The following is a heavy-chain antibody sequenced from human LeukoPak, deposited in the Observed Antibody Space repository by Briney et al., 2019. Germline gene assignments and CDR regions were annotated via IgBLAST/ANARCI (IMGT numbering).Heavy chain of an antibody. J-gene: IGHJ2*01. CDR3: ARDVDYWYFDL. CDR1: GFTVSSNY. D-gene: IGHD2-15*01. V-gene: IGHV3-53*01. CDR2: IYSGGST. Sequence: GGSLRLSCAASGFTVSSNYMSWVRQAPGQGLEWVSVIYSGGSTYYADSVKGRFTISRDISKNTVYLQMNSLRAEDTAVYYCARDVDYWYFDLWGRGTLVTVSS.